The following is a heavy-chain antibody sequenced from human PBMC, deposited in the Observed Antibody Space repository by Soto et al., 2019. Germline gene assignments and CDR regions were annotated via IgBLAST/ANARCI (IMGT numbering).Heavy chain of an antibody. CDR1: GYTFTGYY. Sequence: QVQLVQSGAEVKKPGASVKVSCKASGYTFTGYYMHWVRQAPGQGLEWMGWINPNSGGTNYAQKFQGWVTMTRDTSISTAYMELSRLRSDDTAVYYCARDCYGELELPPRFYGMDVWGQGTTVTVSS. CDR2: INPNSGGT. D-gene: IGHD1-7*01. CDR3: ARDCYGELELPPRFYGMDV. V-gene: IGHV1-2*04. J-gene: IGHJ6*02.